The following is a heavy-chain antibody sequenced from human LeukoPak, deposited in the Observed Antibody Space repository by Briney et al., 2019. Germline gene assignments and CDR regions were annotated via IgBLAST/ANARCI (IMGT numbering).Heavy chain of an antibody. CDR2: IYSGGST. CDR3: ARDWTPGYCSGGSCFDAFDI. V-gene: IGHV3-66*01. D-gene: IGHD2-15*01. CDR1: GFTVSSNY. Sequence: GGSLRLSCAASGFTVSSNYMSWVRQAPGKGLEWVSVIYSGGSTYYADSVKGRFTISRDNSKNTLYLQMNSLRAGDTAVYYCARDWTPGYCSGGSCFDAFDIWGQGTMVTVSS. J-gene: IGHJ3*02.